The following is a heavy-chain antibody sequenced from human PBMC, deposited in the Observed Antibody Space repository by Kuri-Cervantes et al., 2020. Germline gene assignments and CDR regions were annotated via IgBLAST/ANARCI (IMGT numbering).Heavy chain of an antibody. V-gene: IGHV4-34*01. CDR2: INHSGST. J-gene: IGHJ5*02. CDR3: ARGPPEYGSGKIDP. Sequence: SETLSLTCAVYGGSFSGYYWSWIRQPPGKGLEWIGEINHSGSTNYNPSLKSRVTISVDKSKNQFSLKLSSVTAADTAVYYCARGPPEYGSGKIDPWGQGTLVTVSS. CDR1: GGSFSGYY. D-gene: IGHD3-10*01.